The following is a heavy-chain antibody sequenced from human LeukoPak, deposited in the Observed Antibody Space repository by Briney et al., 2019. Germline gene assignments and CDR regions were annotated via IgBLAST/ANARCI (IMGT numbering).Heavy chain of an antibody. CDR3: ARENLNGLDV. Sequence: PGGSLRLSCAASGFTFSSYSMNWVRQAPGKGLEWVSSISRSSSFIYYADSVKGRFTISRDNAKNSLFLQMNSLRAEDTAVYYCARENLNGLDVWGQGTTVTVSS. J-gene: IGHJ6*02. V-gene: IGHV3-21*01. CDR1: GFTFSSYS. CDR2: ISRSSSFI.